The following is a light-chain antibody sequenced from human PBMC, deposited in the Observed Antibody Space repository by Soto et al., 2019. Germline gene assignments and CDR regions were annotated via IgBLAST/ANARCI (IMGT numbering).Light chain of an antibody. J-gene: IGKJ1*01. CDR1: QSVSSSY. V-gene: IGKV3-20*01. CDR3: QQYGSSPEM. Sequence: EIVLTQSPGTLSLSPGERATPSCRASQSVSSSYLAWYQQKPGQAPRLLIYGASSRATGIPDRFSGSGSGTDFTLTISRLEPEDFAVYYCQQYGSSPEMFGQGTKVDIK. CDR2: GAS.